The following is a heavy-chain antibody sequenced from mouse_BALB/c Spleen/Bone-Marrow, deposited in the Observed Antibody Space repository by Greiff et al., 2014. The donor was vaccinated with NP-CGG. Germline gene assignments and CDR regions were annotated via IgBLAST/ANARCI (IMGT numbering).Heavy chain of an antibody. V-gene: IGHV1S137*01. CDR1: GYTFTDYA. CDR2: ISTYYGDA. Sequence: QVQLQQSGAELVRPGVSVKISCKGSGYTFTDYAMHWGKQSHAKSLEWIGVISTYYGDASYNQKFKGKATMTVDKSSSTAYMELARLTSEDSAIYYCARDYDYGFAYWGQGTLVTVSA. D-gene: IGHD2-4*01. CDR3: ARDYDYGFAY. J-gene: IGHJ3*01.